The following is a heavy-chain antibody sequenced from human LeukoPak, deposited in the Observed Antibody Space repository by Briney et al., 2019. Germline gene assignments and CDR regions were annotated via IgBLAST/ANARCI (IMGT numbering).Heavy chain of an antibody. V-gene: IGHV3-43D*04. CDR1: GFTFDDYA. CDR2: ISWDGGGT. D-gene: IGHD5-24*01. Sequence: GGSLRLSCAASGFTFDDYAMHWVRQAPGKGLEWVSLISWDGGGTYYADSVQGRFTISRDNSKNSLYLQMNSLRAEDTALYYCAKDIVEMATILADSYYYYYMDVWGKGTTVTASS. CDR3: AKDIVEMATILADSYYYYYMDV. J-gene: IGHJ6*03.